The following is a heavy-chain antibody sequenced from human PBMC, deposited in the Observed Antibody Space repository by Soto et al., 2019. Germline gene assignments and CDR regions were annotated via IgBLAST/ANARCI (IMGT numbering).Heavy chain of an antibody. Sequence: GGSLRLSCAASGFTFSSYWMSWVRQAPGKGLEWVANIKQDGSEKYYVDSVKGRFTISSDNAKNSLYLQMNSLRAEDTAVYYCARDFRSYYDFWSGYYGIDYWGQGTLVTVSS. CDR1: GFTFSSYW. J-gene: IGHJ4*02. CDR3: ARDFRSYYDFWSGYYGIDY. V-gene: IGHV3-7*01. CDR2: IKQDGSEK. D-gene: IGHD3-3*01.